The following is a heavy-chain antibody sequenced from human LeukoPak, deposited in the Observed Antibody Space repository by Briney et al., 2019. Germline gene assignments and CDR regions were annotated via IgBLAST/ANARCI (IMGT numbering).Heavy chain of an antibody. V-gene: IGHV1-69*05. CDR3: AREDPQTTVPEGMDV. D-gene: IGHD4-17*01. J-gene: IGHJ6*02. Sequence: GASVKVSCKASGGTFSSYAISWVRQAPGQGLEWMGGIIPIFGTANYAQKFQGRVTITTDESTSTAYMELSSLRSEDTAVYYCAREDPQTTVPEGMDVWGQGTTVIVSS. CDR1: GGTFSSYA. CDR2: IIPIFGTA.